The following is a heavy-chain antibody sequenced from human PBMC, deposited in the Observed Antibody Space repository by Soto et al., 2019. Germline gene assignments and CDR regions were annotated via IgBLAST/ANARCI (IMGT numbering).Heavy chain of an antibody. J-gene: IGHJ6*02. Sequence: QVHLVQSGAEVKKPGSSVKVSCKTSGGSFNNYAVSWVRQAPGQGLEWMGGIIPNFDTPNYAQKFQDRVTIIADESTSTVYMELRSLRSNGPAVYYCAVAMVREILIFESSGMHLWGQGTTVIVSS. V-gene: IGHV1-69*01. CDR1: GGSFNNYA. D-gene: IGHD3-10*01. CDR2: IIPNFDTP. CDR3: AVAMVREILIFESSGMHL.